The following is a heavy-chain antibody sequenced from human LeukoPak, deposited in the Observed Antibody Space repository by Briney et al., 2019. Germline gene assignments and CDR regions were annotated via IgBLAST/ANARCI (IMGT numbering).Heavy chain of an antibody. V-gene: IGHV3-7*01. CDR2: IKQDGSEK. Sequence: GGSLRLSCAASGFTFSSYWMSWVRQAPGKGLEWVANIKQDGSEKYYVDSVKGRFTISRDNAKNSLYLQMNSLRAEDTAVYYCARDRGELGTQFDYWGQGTLVTVSS. CDR3: ARDRGELGTQFDY. J-gene: IGHJ4*02. D-gene: IGHD1-26*01. CDR1: GFTFSSYW.